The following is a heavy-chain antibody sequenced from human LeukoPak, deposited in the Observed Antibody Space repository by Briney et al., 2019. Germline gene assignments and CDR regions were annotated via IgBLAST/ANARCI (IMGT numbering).Heavy chain of an antibody. J-gene: IGHJ4*02. V-gene: IGHV1-2*02. Sequence: ASVKVSCKASRYTFTGYYMHWVRQAPGQGLEWMGWINPNSGVTDYAQNFQGRVTMTRDTSISTAYVELSRLRSDDTAVYYCARGTGEGYAYGRYYFDYWGQGTLVTVSS. D-gene: IGHD5-18*01. CDR2: INPNSGVT. CDR1: RYTFTGYY. CDR3: ARGTGEGYAYGRYYFDY.